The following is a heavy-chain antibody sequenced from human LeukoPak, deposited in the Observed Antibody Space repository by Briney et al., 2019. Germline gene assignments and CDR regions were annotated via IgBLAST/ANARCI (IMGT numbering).Heavy chain of an antibody. J-gene: IGHJ5*02. CDR1: GGSISSYY. V-gene: IGHV4-59*01. Sequence: YPSETLSLTCTVSGGSISSYYWSWIRQPPGKGLEWIGYIYYSGSTNYNPSLKSRVTISVDTSKNQFSLKLSSVTAADTAVYYCARDRGGSYNWFDPWGQGTLVTVSS. CDR2: IYYSGST. D-gene: IGHD1-26*01. CDR3: ARDRGGSYNWFDP.